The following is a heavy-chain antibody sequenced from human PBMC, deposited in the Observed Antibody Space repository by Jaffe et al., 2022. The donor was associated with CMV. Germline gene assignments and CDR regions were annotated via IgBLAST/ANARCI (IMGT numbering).Heavy chain of an antibody. CDR2: IIPIFGTA. D-gene: IGHD2-8*01. CDR3: ARGDIVLMVYENRSEDYYGMDV. V-gene: IGHV1-69*01. Sequence: QVQLVQSGAEVKKPGSSVKVSCKASGGTFSRYAISWVRQAPGQGLEWMGGIIPIFGTANYAQKFQGRVTITADESTSTAYMELSSLRSEDTAVYYCARGDIVLMVYENRSEDYYGMDVWGQGTTVTVSS. CDR1: GGTFSRYA. J-gene: IGHJ6*02.